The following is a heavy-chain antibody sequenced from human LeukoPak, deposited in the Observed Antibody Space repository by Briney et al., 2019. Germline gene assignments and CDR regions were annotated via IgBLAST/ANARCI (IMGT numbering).Heavy chain of an antibody. CDR3: ARDPGSGWYPY. D-gene: IGHD6-19*01. CDR2: IYYSGST. Sequence: SETLSLTCAVYGGSFSGYYWSWIRQPPGEGLEWIGYIYYSGSTNYNPSLKSRVTISVDTSKNQFSLKLSSVTAADTAVYYCARDPGSGWYPYWGQGTLVTVSS. V-gene: IGHV4-59*01. J-gene: IGHJ4*02. CDR1: GGSFSGYY.